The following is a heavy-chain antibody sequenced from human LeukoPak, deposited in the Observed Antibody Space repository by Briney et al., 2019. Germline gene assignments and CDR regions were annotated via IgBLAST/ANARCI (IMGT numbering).Heavy chain of an antibody. CDR2: ISGSGGST. V-gene: IGHV3-23*01. D-gene: IGHD6-19*01. J-gene: IGHJ4*02. CDR3: ARVYSSGWYDY. CDR1: GFTFSSYA. Sequence: PGGSLRLSCAASGFTFSSYAMSWVRQAPGKGLEWVSLISGSGGSTYYADSVKGRFTISRDNSKNTLDLQMNSLRAEDTAVYYCARVYSSGWYDYWGQGTLVTVSS.